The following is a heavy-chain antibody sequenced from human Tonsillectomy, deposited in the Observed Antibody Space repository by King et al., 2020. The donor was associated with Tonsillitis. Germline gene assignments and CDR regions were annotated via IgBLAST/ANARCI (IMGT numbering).Heavy chain of an antibody. CDR1: GFTFSSYA. V-gene: IGHV3-30-3*01. Sequence: VQLVESGGGVVQPGRSLRLSCAASGFTFSSYAMHWVRQAPGKGLEWVAVISSDGSNKDCEDSVKGRFTISSANSEHPLYLQMNSLRAEDTAVFYGAGHGGSGSHLLPELRNYGMDVWGQGTTVTVSS. CDR3: AGHGGSGSHLLPELRNYGMDV. CDR2: ISSDGSNK. D-gene: IGHD3-10*01. J-gene: IGHJ6*02.